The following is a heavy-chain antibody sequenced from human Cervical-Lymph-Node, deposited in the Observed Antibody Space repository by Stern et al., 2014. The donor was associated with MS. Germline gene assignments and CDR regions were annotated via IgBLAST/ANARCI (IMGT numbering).Heavy chain of an antibody. V-gene: IGHV1-69*01. CDR2: IIPGFGTT. D-gene: IGHD2-2*01. J-gene: IGHJ6*02. CDR1: GGTFSNYA. CDR3: ARDEIVVVPATVFSFGLDV. Sequence: VQLVGSGAEGKKPGSSVKVSCKASGGTFSNYAITWERQAPGQGLEWMGGIIPGFGTTNYAQKFQARVTITADESTSTAYMELSSLRSEDTAVYYCARDEIVVVPATVFSFGLDVWGQGTTVTVSS.